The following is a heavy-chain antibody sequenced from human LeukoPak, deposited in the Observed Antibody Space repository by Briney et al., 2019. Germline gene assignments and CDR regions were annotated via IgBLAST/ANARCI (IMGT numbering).Heavy chain of an antibody. J-gene: IGHJ4*02. CDR2: ISSSGDTI. CDR3: AKVTAKNMVRGVGGFDY. V-gene: IGHV3-23*01. CDR1: GFIFSSYS. D-gene: IGHD3-10*01. Sequence: PGGSLRLSCAASGFIFSSYSMSWVRQAPGRGLEWVSQISSSGDTIYYADSVKGRFTISRDNAKNSLHLQMNSLRAEDTAVYYCAKVTAKNMVRGVGGFDYWGQGTLVTVSS.